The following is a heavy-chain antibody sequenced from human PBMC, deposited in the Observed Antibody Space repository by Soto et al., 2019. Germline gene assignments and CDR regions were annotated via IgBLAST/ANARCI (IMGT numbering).Heavy chain of an antibody. V-gene: IGHV1-58*01. CDR3: AAVPWYYDSSGYSLDY. J-gene: IGHJ4*02. Sequence: ASVKVSCKASGFTFTSSAVQWVRHARGQRLEWIGWIVVGSGNTNYAQKFQERVTITRDMSTSTAYMELSSLRSEDTAVYYCAAVPWYYDSSGYSLDYWSQGTLVTVSS. D-gene: IGHD3-22*01. CDR2: IVVGSGNT. CDR1: GFTFTSSA.